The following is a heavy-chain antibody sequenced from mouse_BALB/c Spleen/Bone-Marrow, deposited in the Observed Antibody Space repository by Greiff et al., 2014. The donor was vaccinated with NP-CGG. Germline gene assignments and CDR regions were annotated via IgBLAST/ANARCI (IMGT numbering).Heavy chain of an antibody. V-gene: IGHV2-6-7*01. D-gene: IGHD2-4*01. Sequence: VQLEESGPGLVAPSQSLSITCTVSGFSFTGYGVNWVRQPPGKGLEWLGMFWGDGNTVYYSDLKFSLSISKDNSKSQVFVKMNSLQTDDTARYYCARVYYDYDWWYFDVWGAGTTVTVSS. CDR2: FWGDGNT. J-gene: IGHJ1*01. CDR1: GFSFTGYG. CDR3: ARVYYDYDWWYFDV.